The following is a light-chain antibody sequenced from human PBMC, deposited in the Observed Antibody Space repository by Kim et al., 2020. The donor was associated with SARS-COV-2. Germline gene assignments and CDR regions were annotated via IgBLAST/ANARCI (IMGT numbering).Light chain of an antibody. CDR3: LLSYSDSRV. J-gene: IGLJ2*01. V-gene: IGLV7-46*01. CDR1: TGAITSVHF. Sequence: PGGAVTLTCVSSTGAITSVHFPYRFQQKPGQAPRTLIYDTGNRHSWTPARFSGSLLGGKSALTLSAAQAEDDADYYCLLSYSDSRVFGGGTQLTVL. CDR2: DTG.